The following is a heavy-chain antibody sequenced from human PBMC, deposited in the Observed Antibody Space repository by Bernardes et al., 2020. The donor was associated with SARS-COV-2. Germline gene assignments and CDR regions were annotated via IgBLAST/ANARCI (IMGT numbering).Heavy chain of an antibody. CDR1: GYTFTSYY. CDR2: INPRGGST. CDR3: ARDGLPDTATDYGMDV. V-gene: IGHV1-46*01. J-gene: IGHJ6*02. Sequence: ASVKVSCKASGYTFTSYYIHWVRQAPGQGLEWMGIINPRGGSTSDAQKFQGRVTMTRDTSTSTVYMELSSLRSEDTAVYYCARDGLPDTATDYGMDVWGQGTTVTVSS. D-gene: IGHD5-18*01.